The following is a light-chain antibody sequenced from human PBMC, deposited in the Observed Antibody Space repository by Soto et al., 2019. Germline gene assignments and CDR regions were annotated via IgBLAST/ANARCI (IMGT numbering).Light chain of an antibody. CDR1: QSTSTY. CDR2: DAS. J-gene: IGKJ3*01. Sequence: ELVLTQSPATLSLSPGGTATLSCRASQSTSTYLAWYQQKPGQAPRLLIYDASNRATGIPARFSGSGSGTDFTLTISRLEPAHFAVYYCQQRGTLFGPGTKVDIK. CDR3: QQRGTL. V-gene: IGKV3-11*01.